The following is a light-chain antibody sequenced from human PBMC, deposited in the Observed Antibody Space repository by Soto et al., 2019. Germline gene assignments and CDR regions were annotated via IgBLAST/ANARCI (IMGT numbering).Light chain of an antibody. CDR1: QSVRSNY. CDR3: QQYSSSPRT. CDR2: GAS. Sequence: EIVLTQSPGTLSVSPGERATVSCRASQSVRSNYLAWYQQKPGQAPRLLIYGASSRATGIPDRFSGTGSGTDFTLTISTLEPEDFAVYYCQQYSSSPRTFGQGTKVDIK. V-gene: IGKV3-20*01. J-gene: IGKJ1*01.